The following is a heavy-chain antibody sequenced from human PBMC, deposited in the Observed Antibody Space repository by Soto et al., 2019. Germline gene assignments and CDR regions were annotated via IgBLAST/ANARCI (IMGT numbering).Heavy chain of an antibody. Sequence: GGSLRLSCTASGFTFGDYAMSWVRQAPGKGLEWISFIRNKAYRGTTKYAASVRGRFTISRDDPKSIAYLQMNSLKTEDTAVYYCTSGDMAINDYWGQGTLVTVSS. CDR2: IRNKAYRGTT. V-gene: IGHV3-49*04. J-gene: IGHJ4*02. D-gene: IGHD2-15*01. CDR1: GFTFGDYA. CDR3: TSGDMAINDY.